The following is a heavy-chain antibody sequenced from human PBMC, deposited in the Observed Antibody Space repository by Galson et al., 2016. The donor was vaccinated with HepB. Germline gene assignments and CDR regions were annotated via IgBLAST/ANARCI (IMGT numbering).Heavy chain of an antibody. CDR3: ASSIAVAGIIDY. Sequence: SLRLSCAGSGFSFSTYAVHWVRQTPGKGLEWVAVIWSGAIKKYYADSVEGRFTISGDDSENTVYLQINTLRVEDTAMYYCASSIAVAGIIDYWGQGTLVTVSS. D-gene: IGHD6-19*01. CDR1: GFSFSTYA. CDR2: IWSGAIKK. J-gene: IGHJ4*02. V-gene: IGHV3-33*01.